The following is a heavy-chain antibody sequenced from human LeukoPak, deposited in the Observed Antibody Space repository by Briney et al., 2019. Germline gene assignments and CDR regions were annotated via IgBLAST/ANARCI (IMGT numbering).Heavy chain of an antibody. CDR2: ISAYNGNT. CDR3: ARDDPDWGPADAFDI. J-gene: IGHJ3*02. CDR1: GYTFTSHG. V-gene: IGHV1-18*01. D-gene: IGHD2-21*01. Sequence: ASVKVSCKASGYTFTSHGISWVRQAPGQGLEWMGWISAYNGNTNYAQKLQGRVTMTTDTSTSTAYMELRSLRSDDTAVYYCARDDPDWGPADAFDIWGQGTMVTVSS.